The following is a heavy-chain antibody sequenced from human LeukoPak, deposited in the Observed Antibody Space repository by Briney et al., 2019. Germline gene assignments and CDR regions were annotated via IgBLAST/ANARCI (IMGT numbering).Heavy chain of an antibody. CDR3: ARVLQQLVWYFDS. J-gene: IGHJ4*02. V-gene: IGHV3-48*02. D-gene: IGHD3-10*01. CDR2: IYSSDTT. CDR1: GFSFSGYA. Sequence: GGSLRLSCAAYGFSFSGYAMNWVRQAPGKGLEWVSHIYSSDTTYADSVKGRFTISRDNAKNSLYLQMNSLRDEDTAVYYCARVLQQLVWYFDSWGQGTLVTVSS.